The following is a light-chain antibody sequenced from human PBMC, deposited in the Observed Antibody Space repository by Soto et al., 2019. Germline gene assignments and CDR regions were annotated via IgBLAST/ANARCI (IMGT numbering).Light chain of an antibody. Sequence: EIVLTQSPATLSLSPGERASLSCRASQSVSSYLAWYQPKPGRAPRLLIYDASNRATGIPARFSGSGSGTDFTLTIGRREPDDFAVYYCQQRSDWPSTFGGGTKVQIK. CDR1: QSVSSY. V-gene: IGKV3-11*01. CDR2: DAS. CDR3: QQRSDWPST. J-gene: IGKJ4*01.